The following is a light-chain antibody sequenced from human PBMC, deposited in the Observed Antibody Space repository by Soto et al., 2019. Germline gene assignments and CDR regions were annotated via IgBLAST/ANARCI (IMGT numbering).Light chain of an antibody. CDR3: QQYNDWLWT. Sequence: LTQSPATLSASPGERVTLSCRTTQSVTYNLAWYQQKPGQAPRLLIYGASTRATGIPARFSGRGSGTEFTLTITSLQSEDFAVYYCQQYNDWLWTFGQGTKVDI. CDR2: GAS. CDR1: QSVTYN. V-gene: IGKV3-15*01. J-gene: IGKJ1*01.